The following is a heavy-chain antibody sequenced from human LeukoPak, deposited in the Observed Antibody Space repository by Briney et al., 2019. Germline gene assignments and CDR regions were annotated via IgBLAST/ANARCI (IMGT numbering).Heavy chain of an antibody. D-gene: IGHD3-22*01. V-gene: IGHV3-23*01. CDR2: ISGSGGRT. J-gene: IGHJ4*02. CDR1: GFTFSSYA. Sequence: GGSLRLSCAASGFTFSSYATSWVRQAPGKGLEWVSGISGSGGRTYYADSVKGRFTISRDNSKNTLYLQMNSLRAEDTAVYYCAKRDSSDYSYYFDYWGQGTLVTVSS. CDR3: AKRDSSDYSYYFDY.